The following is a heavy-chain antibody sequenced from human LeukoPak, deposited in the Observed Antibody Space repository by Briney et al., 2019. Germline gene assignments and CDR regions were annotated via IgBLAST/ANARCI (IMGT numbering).Heavy chain of an antibody. V-gene: IGHV1-18*04. D-gene: IGHD4-17*01. CDR1: GYTFTSYY. CDR3: ARDRDYGDYNTQDLFVY. CDR2: ISAYNGNT. J-gene: IGHJ4*02. Sequence: GASVKVSCKASGYTFTSYYMQWVRQAPGQGLEWMGWISAYNGNTNYAQRLQGRVTMTTDTSTSTAYMELRSLRSDDTAVYYCARDRDYGDYNTQDLFVYWGQGTLVTVSS.